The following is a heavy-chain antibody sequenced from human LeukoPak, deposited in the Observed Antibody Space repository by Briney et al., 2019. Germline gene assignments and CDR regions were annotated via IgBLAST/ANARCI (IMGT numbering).Heavy chain of an antibody. CDR2: INPNSGRT. D-gene: IGHD6-13*01. J-gene: IGHJ4*02. CDR1: GYTFTSSD. Sequence: ASVKVSCKASGYTFTSSDINGVRQAAGQGLEWMGWINPNSGRTGYAQKFQGRVTMTANTSISTSYMELSSLRFDDTAVYYCARGRSGLAAAGTYDYWGQGTLITVSS. CDR3: ARGRSGLAAAGTYDY. V-gene: IGHV1-8*01.